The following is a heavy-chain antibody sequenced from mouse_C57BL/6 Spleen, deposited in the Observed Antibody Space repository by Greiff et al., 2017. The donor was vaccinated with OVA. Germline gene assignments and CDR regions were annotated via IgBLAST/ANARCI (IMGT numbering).Heavy chain of an antibody. CDR2: IYPSDSET. CDR1: GYTFTSYW. Sequence: QVHVKQPGAELVRPGSSVKLSCKASGYTFTSYWMDWVKQRPGQGLEWIGNIYPSDSETHYNQKFKDKATLTVDKSSSTAYMQLSSLTSEDSAVYYCAGRDYDVGFDYWGQGTTLTVSS. D-gene: IGHD2-4*01. J-gene: IGHJ2*01. V-gene: IGHV1-61*01. CDR3: AGRDYDVGFDY.